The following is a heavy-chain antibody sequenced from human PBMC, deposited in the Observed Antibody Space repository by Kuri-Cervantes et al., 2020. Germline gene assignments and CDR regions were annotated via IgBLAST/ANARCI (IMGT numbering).Heavy chain of an antibody. D-gene: IGHD4-17*01. CDR3: AVTVTTYYYGMDV. V-gene: IGHV4-30-2*01. CDR1: GGSISSGGYS. CDR2: IYHSGST. Sequence: LRLSCAVSGGSISSGGYSWSWIRQPPGKGLEWIGYIYHSGSTYYNPSLKSRVTISVDRSKDQFSLKLSSVTAADTAVYYCAVTVTTYYYGMDVWGQGTTVTVS. J-gene: IGHJ6*02.